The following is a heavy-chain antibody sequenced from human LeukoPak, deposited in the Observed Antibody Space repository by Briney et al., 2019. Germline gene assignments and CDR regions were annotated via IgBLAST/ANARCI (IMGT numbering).Heavy chain of an antibody. CDR1: GFTFSSFA. Sequence: HAGGSLRLSCAASGFTFSSFAMHWVRQAPGKGLEWVALISYDGSNKYYADSVKGRFTISRDNSKNTLYLQMNSLRAEDTALYYCTKQGCSSGTSCYPYFLDYWGQGTLVTVSS. D-gene: IGHD2-2*01. CDR3: TKQGCSSGTSCYPYFLDY. J-gene: IGHJ4*02. V-gene: IGHV3-30-3*02. CDR2: ISYDGSNK.